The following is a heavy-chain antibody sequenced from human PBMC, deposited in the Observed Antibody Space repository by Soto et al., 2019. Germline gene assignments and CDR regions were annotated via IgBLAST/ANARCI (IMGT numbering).Heavy chain of an antibody. J-gene: IGHJ4*02. CDR3: AKDQSYLVGAIVYSFDY. Sequence: QAQLVESGGGVVQPGRSLRLSCAASGFTFSSYAMHWVRQAPGKGLEWAAVISYDGSHQYYADSVEGRFTISRDNSKNTLYLQLNSLTAEDTAVYYCAKDQSYLVGAIVYSFDYWGQGSLVTVSP. CDR1: GFTFSSYA. D-gene: IGHD1-26*01. CDR2: ISYDGSHQ. V-gene: IGHV3-30*18.